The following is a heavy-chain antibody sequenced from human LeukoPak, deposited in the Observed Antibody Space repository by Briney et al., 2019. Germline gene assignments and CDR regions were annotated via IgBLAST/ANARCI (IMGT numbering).Heavy chain of an antibody. CDR1: GFSFSAAL. CDR3: VNLGYSD. CDR2: IKNDGSDK. Sequence: GSLRPSCEASGFSFSAALMTLVRQAPRKGLEWVATIKNDGSDKYYVDSVKGRFTLSRDNAKNSVYLQMNSLRVEDTAVYYCVNLGYSDGGQGTLVTVSS. D-gene: IGHD5-12*01. V-gene: IGHV3-7*01. J-gene: IGHJ4*02.